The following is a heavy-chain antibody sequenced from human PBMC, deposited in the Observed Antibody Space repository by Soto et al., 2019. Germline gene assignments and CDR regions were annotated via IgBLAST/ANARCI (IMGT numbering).Heavy chain of an antibody. CDR3: TRAFVVVVAATAYYYYGMDV. CDR1: GFTFGDYA. Sequence: GGSLRLSCTASGFTFGDYAMSWVRQAPGKGLEWVGFIRSKAYGGTTEYAASVKGRFTISIDDSKSIAYLPMNSLQAEDTAVYYCTRAFVVVVAATAYYYYGMDVWGQGTTVTVSS. J-gene: IGHJ6*02. D-gene: IGHD2-15*01. V-gene: IGHV3-49*04. CDR2: IRSKAYGGTT.